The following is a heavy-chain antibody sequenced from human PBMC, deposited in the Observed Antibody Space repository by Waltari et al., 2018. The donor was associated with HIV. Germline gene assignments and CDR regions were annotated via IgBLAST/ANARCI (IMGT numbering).Heavy chain of an antibody. CDR2: INHSGTT. CDR1: GGSFSGYY. D-gene: IGHD3-9*01. CDR3: AYSYLTGSTLHPF. V-gene: IGHV4-34*01. Sequence: QEQLQQWGAGLLNPSETLSLTCAVYGGSFSGYYLNWVRQPPGKGLEWIGEINHSGTTNYNPSLKSRVTMSVDTSKRQFSLKLNSVTAADTAVYFCAYSYLTGSTLHPFWGQGTLVTVSS. J-gene: IGHJ4*01.